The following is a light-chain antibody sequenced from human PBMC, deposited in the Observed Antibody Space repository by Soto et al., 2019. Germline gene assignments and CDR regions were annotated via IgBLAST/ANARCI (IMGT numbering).Light chain of an antibody. Sequence: DIQMTQPPSSLTASIGYRVTITCRASQNIGSFLNWYQQKPGEAPRLLVYSAFRIQSGVPSRFNASGSGTDFTLSISSLQPEDFSTYYCQQGSTTPITFGLGTRLEIK. CDR2: SAF. CDR3: QQGSTTPIT. J-gene: IGKJ5*01. V-gene: IGKV1-39*01. CDR1: QNIGSF.